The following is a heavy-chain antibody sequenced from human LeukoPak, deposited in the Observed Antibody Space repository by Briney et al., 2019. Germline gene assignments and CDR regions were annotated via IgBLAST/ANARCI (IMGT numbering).Heavy chain of an antibody. CDR3: ASTKTSSPFDT. V-gene: IGHV1-46*01. CDR2: INPSGGST. J-gene: IGHJ4*02. CDR1: GYTFTNYY. D-gene: IGHD6-13*01. Sequence: ASVKVSCKASGYTFTNYYMHWVRQAPGQGLEWMGVINPSGGSTSHAQKFQGRVSVNRDTSPSTVYMGLGSLRAEDTAVYYCASTKTSSPFDTWGQGTLVTVSS.